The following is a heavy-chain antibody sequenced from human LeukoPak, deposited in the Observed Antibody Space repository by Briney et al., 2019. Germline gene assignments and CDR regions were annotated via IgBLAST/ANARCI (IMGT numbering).Heavy chain of an antibody. D-gene: IGHD3-16*01. CDR3: ARGRRIIDY. CDR1: GGSFSGYY. Sequence: PSETLSLTCAVYGGSFSGYYWSWIRQPPGKGLEWIGEINHSGSTNYNPSIKSRVTISVDTSKNQFSLKLSSVTAADTAVYYCARGRRIIDYWGQGTLVTVSS. V-gene: IGHV4-34*01. CDR2: INHSGST. J-gene: IGHJ4*02.